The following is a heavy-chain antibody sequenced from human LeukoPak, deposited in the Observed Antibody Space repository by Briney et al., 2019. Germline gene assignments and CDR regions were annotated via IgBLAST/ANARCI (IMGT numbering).Heavy chain of an antibody. J-gene: IGHJ4*02. D-gene: IGHD3-22*01. CDR3: ARVSPGDTMIVAAYYGY. V-gene: IGHV1-18*01. CDR1: GYTFTIYG. Sequence: ASVKVSCKASGYTFTIYGISSVRQAPGQGLEWMGWISAYNGNTNYAQKLQGRVTMTTDTSTSTAFMELRSLRSDDTAVYYCARVSPGDTMIVAAYYGYWGQGTLVTVSS. CDR2: ISAYNGNT.